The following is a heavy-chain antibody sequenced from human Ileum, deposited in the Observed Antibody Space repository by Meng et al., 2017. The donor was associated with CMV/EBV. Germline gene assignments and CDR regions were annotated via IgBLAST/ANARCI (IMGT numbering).Heavy chain of an antibody. CDR3: ARSLYGALDY. CDR2: KYYRSKWYN. J-gene: IGHJ4*02. CDR1: EDSDGINNAT. D-gene: IGHD5/OR15-5a*01. Sequence: IYEDSDGINNATWKWRRQTPSRGRGGQGRKYYRSKWYNDYAVAVKNRITINPDTSKNQFDPQLNSGTPEDTAVYYCARSLYGALDYWGQGTLVTVSS. V-gene: IGHV6-1*01.